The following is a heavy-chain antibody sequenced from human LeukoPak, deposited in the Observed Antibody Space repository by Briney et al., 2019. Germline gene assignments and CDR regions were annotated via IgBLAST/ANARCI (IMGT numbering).Heavy chain of an antibody. D-gene: IGHD6-19*01. CDR2: IYYSGST. V-gene: IGHV4-59*12. Sequence: PSETLSLTCTVSGGSISSYYWSWIRQPPGKGLEWIGYIYYSGSTNYNPSLKSRVTISVDTSKNQFSLKLSSVTAADTAVYYCAREYSSGWYVYMDVWGKGTTVTVSS. CDR1: GGSISSYY. CDR3: AREYSSGWYVYMDV. J-gene: IGHJ6*03.